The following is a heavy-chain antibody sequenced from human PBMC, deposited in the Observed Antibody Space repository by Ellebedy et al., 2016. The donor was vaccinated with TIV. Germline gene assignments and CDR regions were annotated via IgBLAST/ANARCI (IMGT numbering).Heavy chain of an antibody. CDR2: IYHTGST. CDR1: GASISSGGHS. Sequence: SETLSLXCSVSGASISSGGHSWSWIRQPPGKGLEWIGYIYHTGSTYYNPSLKSRVTISVDRSKNQFSLKLTSVTAADTAVYYCARDLTDGYNSGAFDIWGQGTMVTVSS. J-gene: IGHJ3*02. V-gene: IGHV4-30-2*01. D-gene: IGHD5-24*01. CDR3: ARDLTDGYNSGAFDI.